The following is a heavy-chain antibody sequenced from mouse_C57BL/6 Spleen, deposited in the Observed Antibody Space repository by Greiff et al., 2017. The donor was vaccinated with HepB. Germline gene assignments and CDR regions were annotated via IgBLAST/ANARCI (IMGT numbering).Heavy chain of an antibody. CDR2: IYPGSGNN. Sequence: QVQLQQSGAELVRPGASVKLSCKASGYTFTDYYINWVKQRPGQGLEWIARIYPGSGNNYYNEKFKGKATLTAEKSSSTAYMQLSSLTSEDSAVYFCARDYGSSYGYFDVWGTGTTVTVSS. CDR1: GYTFTDYY. V-gene: IGHV1-76*01. D-gene: IGHD1-1*01. J-gene: IGHJ1*03. CDR3: ARDYGSSYGYFDV.